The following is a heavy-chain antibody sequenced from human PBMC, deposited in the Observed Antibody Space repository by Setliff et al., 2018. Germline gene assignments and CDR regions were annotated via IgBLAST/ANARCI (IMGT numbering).Heavy chain of an antibody. CDR1: GFTFSSSA. V-gene: IGHV3-64*02. CDR3: ARLRCSSNSCPFDY. D-gene: IGHD2-2*01. Sequence: GGSLRLSCVVSGFTFSSSAMHWVRQAPGKGLEYVSSISTDGGNTYYVDSVKGRFTISRDNSKNQFTLKVISVTAADTAVYFCARLRCSSNSCPFDYWVQGTLVTVSS. CDR2: ISTDGGNT. J-gene: IGHJ4*02.